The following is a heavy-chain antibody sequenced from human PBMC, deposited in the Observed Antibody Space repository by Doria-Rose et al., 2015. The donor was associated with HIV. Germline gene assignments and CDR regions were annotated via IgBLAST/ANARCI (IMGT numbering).Heavy chain of an antibody. CDR2: IFSDDER. CDR3: ARIKSSRWYHKYYFDF. Sequence: QITLEESGPVLVKPTETLTLTCTVSGVSLSSPGMGVSWIRQPPGKALEWLATIFSDDERSYEISLKSRLTISRGTSKSQVVLTMTDMDPVDTATYYCARIKSSRWYHKYYFDFWGQGTLVIVSA. CDR1: GVSLSSPGMG. V-gene: IGHV2-26*01. J-gene: IGHJ4*02. D-gene: IGHD6-13*01.